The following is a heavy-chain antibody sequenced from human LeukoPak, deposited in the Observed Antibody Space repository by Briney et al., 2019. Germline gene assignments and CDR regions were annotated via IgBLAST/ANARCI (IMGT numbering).Heavy chain of an antibody. V-gene: IGHV4-59*11. CDR2: IYYSGTS. Sequence: SETLSLTYTLSGRSISSQYWSWIRQPPGEGLESMAYIYYSGTSKYNAPLKSRVTMAVDTSKNQFSLKLSSVTAADTAVYYCARMVRGVIDAFEIWGQGTMVTVCS. CDR1: GRSISSQY. D-gene: IGHD3-10*01. J-gene: IGHJ3*02. CDR3: ARMVRGVIDAFEI.